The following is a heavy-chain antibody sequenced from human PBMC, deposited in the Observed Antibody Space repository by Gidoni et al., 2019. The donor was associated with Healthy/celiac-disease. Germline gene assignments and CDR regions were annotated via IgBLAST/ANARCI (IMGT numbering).Heavy chain of an antibody. V-gene: IGHV1-58*01. Sequence: QMQLVQSGPEVKKPGTSVKVSCKASGFTFTSSAVQRVRQARGERLEWIGWIVVGSGNTNYAQKFQERVTITRDMSTSTAYMELSSLRSEDTAVYYCAAADILTGYYKNYYGMDVWGQGTTVTVSS. CDR3: AAADILTGYYKNYYGMDV. CDR2: IVVGSGNT. D-gene: IGHD3-9*01. J-gene: IGHJ6*02. CDR1: GFTFTSSA.